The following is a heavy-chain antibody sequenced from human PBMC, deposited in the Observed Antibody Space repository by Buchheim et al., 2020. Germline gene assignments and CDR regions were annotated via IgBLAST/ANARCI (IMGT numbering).Heavy chain of an antibody. D-gene: IGHD7-27*01. CDR3: AAGDPLDY. J-gene: IGHJ4*02. CDR1: GFSFSNYG. Sequence: QVQLVESGGGVVQPGRSLRLSCAASGFSFSNYGMPWVRQAPGKGLEWVAIIWHDGNNKYYADSVKGRFTISRDNSKNTLYLQMNSLRAEDTAVYYCAAGDPLDYWGQGAL. CDR2: IWHDGNNK. V-gene: IGHV3-33*01.